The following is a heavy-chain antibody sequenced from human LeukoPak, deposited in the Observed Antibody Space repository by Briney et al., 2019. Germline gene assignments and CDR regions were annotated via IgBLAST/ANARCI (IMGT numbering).Heavy chain of an antibody. D-gene: IGHD2-8*01. J-gene: IGHJ6*02. CDR3: ASAVYAMDYYYYGMDV. Sequence: SVKASCKASGGTFSSYTISWVREAPGQGLEWMGRIIPILGIANYAQKFQGRVTITADKSTSTAYMELSSLRSEDTAVYYCASAVYAMDYYYYGMDVWGQGTTVTVSS. CDR1: GGTFSSYT. V-gene: IGHV1-69*02. CDR2: IIPILGIA.